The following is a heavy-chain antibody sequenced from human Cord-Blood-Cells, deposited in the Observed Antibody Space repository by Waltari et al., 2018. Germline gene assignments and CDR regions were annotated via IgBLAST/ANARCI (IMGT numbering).Heavy chain of an antibody. Sequence: QVQLVQSGAEVKKPGASVKVSCKASGYTFTSYAMHWVRQAPGQRLEWMGWINAGNGNTKYSQKFEGRGTITRDTSASTAYMELSSLRSEDTSVYYCARDQYDSSGYYYYWGQGTLVTVSS. D-gene: IGHD3-22*01. V-gene: IGHV1-3*01. CDR1: GYTFTSYA. CDR2: INAGNGNT. CDR3: ARDQYDSSGYYYY. J-gene: IGHJ4*02.